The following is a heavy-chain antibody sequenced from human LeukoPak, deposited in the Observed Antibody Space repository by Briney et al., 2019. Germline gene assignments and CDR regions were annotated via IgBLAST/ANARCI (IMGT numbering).Heavy chain of an antibody. Sequence: GGSLRLSCAASEFTFSSMAMGGVRQAPGKGLEWASAISGSGGSTYYADSVKGRFTVSRDNSKNTLYLQMNSLRAEDTALYYCARLGPGMNFFYLDFWGQGTLVTVSS. CDR3: ARLGPGMNFFYLDF. CDR2: ISGSGGST. CDR1: EFTFSSMA. V-gene: IGHV3-23*01. D-gene: IGHD3-10*01. J-gene: IGHJ4*02.